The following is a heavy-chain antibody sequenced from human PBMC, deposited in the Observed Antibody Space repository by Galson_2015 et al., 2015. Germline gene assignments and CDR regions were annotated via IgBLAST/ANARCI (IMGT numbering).Heavy chain of an antibody. V-gene: IGHV4-59*01. CDR3: ARSPYDSSGYSAAFDI. J-gene: IGHJ3*02. CDR2: IYYSGST. D-gene: IGHD3-22*01. CDR1: GGSISSYY. Sequence: VSGGSISSYYWSWIRQPPGKGLEWIGYIYYSGSTNYNPSLKSRVTISVDTSKNQFSLKQSSVTAADTAVYYCARSPYDSSGYSAAFDIWGQGTMVTVSS.